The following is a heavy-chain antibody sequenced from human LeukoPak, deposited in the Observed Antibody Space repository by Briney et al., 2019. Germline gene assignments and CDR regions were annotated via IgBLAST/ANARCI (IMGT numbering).Heavy chain of an antibody. J-gene: IGHJ4*02. CDR3: AGATIGY. Sequence: GGSLRLSCAASGFTFSTSWMHWVRQAPGKGLVWVSRINGEGSSTSYADSVKGRFTISRDNAKNTMYLQMNSLRAEDTAVNYCAGATIGYWGQGTLVTVSS. CDR1: GFTFSTSW. CDR2: INGEGSST. D-gene: IGHD1-26*01. V-gene: IGHV3-74*01.